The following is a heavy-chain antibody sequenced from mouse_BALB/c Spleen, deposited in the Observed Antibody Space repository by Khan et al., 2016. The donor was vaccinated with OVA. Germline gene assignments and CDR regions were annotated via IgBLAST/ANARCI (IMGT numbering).Heavy chain of an antibody. D-gene: IGHD1-2*01. Sequence: VQLKQSGPDLVKPSQSLSLTCTVTGYSFTSGYSWHWIRQFPGNKLEWMGYIHYSGSTNYTPSLKSRFSITRDTSKTQFFLQLNSVTTEDTATYCGARDYYGNWYFDFWGAGTMVTVSS. CDR3: ARDYYGNWYFDF. CDR2: IHYSGST. CDR1: GYSFTSGYS. J-gene: IGHJ1*01. V-gene: IGHV3-1*02.